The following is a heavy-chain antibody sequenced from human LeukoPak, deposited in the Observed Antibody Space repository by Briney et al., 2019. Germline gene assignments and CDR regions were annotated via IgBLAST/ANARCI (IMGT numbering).Heavy chain of an antibody. CDR3: AREAVPAAIGYYGMDV. D-gene: IGHD2-2*02. J-gene: IGHJ6*02. V-gene: IGHV1-69*13. Sequence: ASVNVSCKASVGTFSSYAISWVRQAPGQGLEWMGGIIPIFGTANYAQKFQGRVTITVDESTSTAYMELSSLRSEDTAVYYCAREAVPAAIGYYGMDVWGQGTTVTVSS. CDR1: VGTFSSYA. CDR2: IIPIFGTA.